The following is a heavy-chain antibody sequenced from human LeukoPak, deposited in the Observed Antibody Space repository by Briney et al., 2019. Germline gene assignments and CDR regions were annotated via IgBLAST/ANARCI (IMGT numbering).Heavy chain of an antibody. Sequence: SETLSLTCAVYGGSLSGNFWSWIRQPPGKGLEWIGEISHSGSTNYSPPLKSRLTISVDTSKNQFSLKLSSVTAADTAVYYCARADIVVVPAAIGFDPWGQGTLVTVSS. J-gene: IGHJ5*02. CDR3: ARADIVVVPAAIGFDP. CDR1: GGSLSGNF. D-gene: IGHD2-2*01. CDR2: ISHSGST. V-gene: IGHV4-34*01.